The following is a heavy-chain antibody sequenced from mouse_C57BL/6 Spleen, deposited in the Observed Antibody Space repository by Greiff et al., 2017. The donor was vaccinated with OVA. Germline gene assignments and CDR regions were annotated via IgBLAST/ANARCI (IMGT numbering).Heavy chain of an antibody. V-gene: IGHV1-5*01. Sequence: EVQLQQSGTVLARPGASVKMSCKTSGYTFTSYWMHWVKQRPGQGLEWIGAIYPGNSDTSYNQKFKGKAKLTAVTSASTAYMELSSLTNEDSAVYYCTRSDGNYDYYAMDYWGQGTSVTVSS. D-gene: IGHD2-1*01. J-gene: IGHJ4*01. CDR1: GYTFTSYW. CDR2: IYPGNSDT. CDR3: TRSDGNYDYYAMDY.